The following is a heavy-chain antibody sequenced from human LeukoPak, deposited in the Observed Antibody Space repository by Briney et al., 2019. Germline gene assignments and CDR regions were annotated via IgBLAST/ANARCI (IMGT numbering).Heavy chain of an antibody. V-gene: IGHV1-2*02. CDR3: AREPIVLVPAAIFNWFDP. CDR1: GYTFTGYY. CDR2: INPDSGGT. Sequence: ASVKVSCTASGYTFTGYYIHWVRQAPGQGPEWMGWINPDSGGTNYAQKFQGRVTMSRDTSISTAYMEVSRLRSDDTAVYYCAREPIVLVPAAIFNWFDPWGQEPWSPSPQ. D-gene: IGHD2-2*02. J-gene: IGHJ5*02.